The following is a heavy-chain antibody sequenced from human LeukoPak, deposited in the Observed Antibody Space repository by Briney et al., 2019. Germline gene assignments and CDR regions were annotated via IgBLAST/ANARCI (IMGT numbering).Heavy chain of an antibody. V-gene: IGHV3-7*01. CDR2: IKQDGSEK. CDR3: ARDRWGYSYGGD. J-gene: IGHJ4*02. D-gene: IGHD5-18*01. Sequence: GGSLRLSCAASGFAFSNYWMSWVRQAPGKGLEWVANIKQDGSEKFYVDSVKGRFTISRDNAKNSLYLQMNSLRADDTAVYFCARDRWGYSYGGDWGQGTLVTVSS. CDR1: GFAFSNYW.